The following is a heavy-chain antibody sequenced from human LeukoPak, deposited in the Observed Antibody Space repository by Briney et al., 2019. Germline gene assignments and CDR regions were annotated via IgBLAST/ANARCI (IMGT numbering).Heavy chain of an antibody. V-gene: IGHV3-21*01. D-gene: IGHD1-14*01. Sequence: GGSLRLSCAASGFTFSSYSMNWVRQAPGKGLEWVSSISSSSSYIYYADSVKGRFTISRDNAKNSLYLQMNSLRAEYTAVYYCARDKPGAFDYWGQGTLVTVSS. J-gene: IGHJ4*02. CDR1: GFTFSSYS. CDR2: ISSSSSYI. CDR3: ARDKPGAFDY.